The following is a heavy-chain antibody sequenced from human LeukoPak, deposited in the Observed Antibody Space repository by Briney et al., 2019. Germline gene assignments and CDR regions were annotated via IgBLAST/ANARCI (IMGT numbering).Heavy chain of an antibody. CDR3: AKAAGENVVVPAASF. D-gene: IGHD2-2*01. J-gene: IGHJ4*02. CDR2: ISGGGST. CDR1: GFTFSNYA. V-gene: IGHV3-23*01. Sequence: GGSLRLSCAASGFTFSNYAMSWVRQAPGKGLEWVSSISGGGSTYYADSVKGRFTISRDSSKNTLYLQMNSLRAEDTAIYYRAKAAGENVVVPAASFWGQGTLVTVSS.